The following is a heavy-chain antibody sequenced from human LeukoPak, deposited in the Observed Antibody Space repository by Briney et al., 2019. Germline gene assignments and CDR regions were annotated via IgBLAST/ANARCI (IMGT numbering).Heavy chain of an antibody. Sequence: SETLSLTCTVSGGSISSYFRSWIRQPPGKGLEWIGYIYNSGSTNYNPSLKSRVTISVDTSKNQFSLKLSSVTAADTAVYYCARRSYSRGYYLMDYWGQGTLVTVSS. CDR3: ARRSYSRGYYLMDY. CDR2: IYNSGST. CDR1: GGSISSYF. J-gene: IGHJ4*02. V-gene: IGHV4-59*01. D-gene: IGHD3-22*01.